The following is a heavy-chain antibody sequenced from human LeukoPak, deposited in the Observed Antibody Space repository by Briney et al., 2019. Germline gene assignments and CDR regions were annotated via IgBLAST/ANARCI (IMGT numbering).Heavy chain of an antibody. D-gene: IGHD2-15*01. CDR3: ARAGCSGGSCYESRGAFDI. CDR1: GDSISRSRHF. J-gene: IGHJ3*02. CDR2: IYNSGST. Sequence: SETLSLTCNVSGDSISRSRHFWAWIRQSPGRGLEWIGYIYNSGSTYYNPSLKSRVTISVDTSKNQFSLRLSSVTAADTAVYYCARAGCSGGSCYESRGAFDIWGQGTMVTVSS. V-gene: IGHV4-39*07.